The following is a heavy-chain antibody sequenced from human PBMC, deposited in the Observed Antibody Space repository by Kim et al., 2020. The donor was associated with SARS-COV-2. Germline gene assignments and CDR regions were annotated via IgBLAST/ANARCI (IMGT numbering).Heavy chain of an antibody. Sequence: GGSLRLSCAASGFTFSSYSMNWVRQAPGKGLEWVSSISSSSSYIYYADSVKGRFTISRDNAKNSLYLQMNSLRAEDTAVYYCARDLVRVAVPLDYWGQGTWVTVSS. CDR3: ARDLVRVAVPLDY. D-gene: IGHD2-8*02. V-gene: IGHV3-21*01. CDR1: GFTFSSYS. CDR2: ISSSSSYI. J-gene: IGHJ4*02.